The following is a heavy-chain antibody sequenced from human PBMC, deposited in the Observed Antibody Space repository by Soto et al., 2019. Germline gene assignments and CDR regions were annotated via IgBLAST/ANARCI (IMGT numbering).Heavy chain of an antibody. V-gene: IGHV4-61*01. D-gene: IGHD5-12*01. Sequence: SETLSLTCTVSGGSVSRGSYHWSWIRQPPGKGLEWTGYIYYSGTTTNYNPSLKSRVTISVDTSKNQFSLKLSSVTAADTAVYYYARGRRDGYNSPHRFWFDPWGQGTLVTVSS. CDR3: ARGRRDGYNSPHRFWFDP. CDR1: GGSVSRGSYH. J-gene: IGHJ5*02. CDR2: IYYSGTTT.